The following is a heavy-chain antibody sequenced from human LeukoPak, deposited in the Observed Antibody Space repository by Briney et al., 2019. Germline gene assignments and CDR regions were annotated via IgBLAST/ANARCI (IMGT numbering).Heavy chain of an antibody. CDR2: IGSSGDFT. V-gene: IGHV3-23*01. J-gene: IGHJ4*02. CDR1: GFTFSNIG. Sequence: PGGSPRLSCAASGFTFSNIGMSWVRQAPGKGLEWVSVIGSSGDFTYYADSVKGRFTISRDNSKNTLSLQMNSLRTEDTAVYYCAKTSFFDYWGQGTLVTVSS. CDR3: AKTSFFDY.